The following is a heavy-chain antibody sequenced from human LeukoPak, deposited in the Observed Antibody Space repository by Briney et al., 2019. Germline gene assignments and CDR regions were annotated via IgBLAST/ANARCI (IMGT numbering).Heavy chain of an antibody. V-gene: IGHV2-5*01. Sequence: ESGPTLVKPTQTLTLTCTFSGFSLSTRGVGVGWIRQPPGKALEWLALIYWNDDKRYSPSLKSRLTITKDTSKNQVVLTMTNMDPVDTATYYCAQRKYYYDSSGSDPSGFDYWGQGTLVTVSS. D-gene: IGHD3-22*01. CDR3: AQRKYYYDSSGSDPSGFDY. CDR1: GFSLSTRGVG. CDR2: IYWNDDK. J-gene: IGHJ4*02.